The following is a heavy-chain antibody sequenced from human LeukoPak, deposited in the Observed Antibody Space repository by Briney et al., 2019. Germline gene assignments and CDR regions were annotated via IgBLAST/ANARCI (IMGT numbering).Heavy chain of an antibody. CDR1: GGSISSYY. J-gene: IGHJ4*02. CDR3: ARGLTDPTVV. V-gene: IGHV4-59*01. D-gene: IGHD2-21*02. Sequence: PSETLSLTCTVSGGSISSYYWSWIRQPPGKGLEWIGYIYYSGSTNYNPSLKSRVTISVDTSKNQFPLKLSSVTAADTAVYYCARGLTDPTVVWGQGTLVTVSS. CDR2: IYYSGST.